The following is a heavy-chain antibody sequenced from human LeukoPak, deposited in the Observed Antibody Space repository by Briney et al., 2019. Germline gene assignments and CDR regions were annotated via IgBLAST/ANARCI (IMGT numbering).Heavy chain of an antibody. D-gene: IGHD3-22*01. CDR2: ISAYNGNT. J-gene: IGHJ4*02. CDR3: AVDYYDSSDPSGRDY. CDR1: GYXFTSYG. Sequence: ASVKVSCKASGYXFTSYGISWVRQAPGQGLEWMGWISAYNGNTNYAQKLQGRVTMTTDTSTSTAYMELRSLRSDDTAVYYCAVDYYDSSDPSGRDYWGQGTLVTVSS. V-gene: IGHV1-18*01.